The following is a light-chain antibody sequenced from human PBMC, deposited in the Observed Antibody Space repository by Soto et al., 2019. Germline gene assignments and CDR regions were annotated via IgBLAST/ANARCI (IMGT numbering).Light chain of an antibody. CDR3: SSYTSSSTLYV. CDR1: SSDVGGYNY. J-gene: IGLJ1*01. V-gene: IGLV2-14*01. Sequence: QSVLTQPASVSGSPGQSITISCTGTSSDVGGYNYVSWYQQHPGKVPKLMIYDVSNRPSGVPNRFSGSKSGNTASLTISGLQAEDEADYYCSSYTSSSTLYVFGTGTKLTVL. CDR2: DVS.